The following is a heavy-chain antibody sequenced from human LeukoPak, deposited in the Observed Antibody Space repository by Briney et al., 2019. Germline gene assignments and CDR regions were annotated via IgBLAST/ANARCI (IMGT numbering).Heavy chain of an antibody. CDR1: GFTFSSYG. V-gene: IGHV3-30*02. D-gene: IGHD3-3*01. Sequence: PGGSLRLSCAASGFTFSSYGMHWVRQAPGKGLEWVAFIRYDGSNKYYADSVKGRFTISRDNSKNTLYLQMNSLRAEATAVYYCAKGQGSPRHDFWSGYSYYMDVWGKGTTVTVSS. J-gene: IGHJ6*03. CDR2: IRYDGSNK. CDR3: AKGQGSPRHDFWSGYSYYMDV.